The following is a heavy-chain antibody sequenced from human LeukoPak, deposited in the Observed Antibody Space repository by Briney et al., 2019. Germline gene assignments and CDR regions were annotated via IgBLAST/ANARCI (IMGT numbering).Heavy chain of an antibody. CDR1: GFTFGGYG. CDR3: TRYNNDHFDY. CDR2: IAYDGSRA. D-gene: IGHD1-14*01. Sequence: SLRLSCAGSGFTFGGYGMHWFRQTPGEGLEWVAVIAYDGSRAFYADSVKGRFTISRDNSKNTMSVQMDDLRAEDTAVYYCTRYNNDHFDYWGQGTLVTVSS. V-gene: IGHV3-33*01. J-gene: IGHJ4*02.